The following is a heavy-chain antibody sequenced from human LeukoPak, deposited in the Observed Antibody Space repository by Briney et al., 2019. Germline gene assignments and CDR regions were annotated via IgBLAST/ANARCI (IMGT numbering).Heavy chain of an antibody. V-gene: IGHV3-15*01. Sequence: GGSLRLSSAASGFTFSNAWMSWVRQAPGKGLEWVGRIKSKTDGGTTDYAAPVKGRFTISRDDSKNTLYLQMNSLKTEDTAVYYCTTGYYGSGSYYGAYFDYWGQGTLVTVSS. CDR2: IKSKTDGGTT. CDR1: GFTFSNAW. D-gene: IGHD3-10*01. J-gene: IGHJ4*02. CDR3: TTGYYGSGSYYGAYFDY.